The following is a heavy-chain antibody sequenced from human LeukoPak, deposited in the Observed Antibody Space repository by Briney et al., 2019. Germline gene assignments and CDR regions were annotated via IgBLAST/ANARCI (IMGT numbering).Heavy chain of an antibody. CDR3: AKDYAIVVVPAAILDY. Sequence: PGGSLRLSCAASGFTFSSYGMHWVRQAPGKGLEWVAVISYDGSNKYYADSVKGRFTISRDNSKNTLYLQMNSLRAEGTAVYYCAKDYAIVVVPAAILDYWGQGTLVTVSS. CDR2: ISYDGSNK. V-gene: IGHV3-30*18. CDR1: GFTFSSYG. D-gene: IGHD2-2*01. J-gene: IGHJ4*02.